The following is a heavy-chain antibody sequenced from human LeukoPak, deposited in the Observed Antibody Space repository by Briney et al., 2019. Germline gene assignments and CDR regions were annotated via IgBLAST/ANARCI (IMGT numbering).Heavy chain of an antibody. J-gene: IGHJ4*02. CDR1: GGSISSYY. Sequence: SETLFLTCTVSGGSISSYYWSWVRQPPGKGLEWIGYIYYSGSTNYNPSLKSRVTISVDTSKNQFSLKLSSVTAADTAVYYCARHFPHSSSWYIFDYWGQGTLVTVSS. V-gene: IGHV4-59*08. D-gene: IGHD6-13*01. CDR3: ARHFPHSSSWYIFDY. CDR2: IYYSGST.